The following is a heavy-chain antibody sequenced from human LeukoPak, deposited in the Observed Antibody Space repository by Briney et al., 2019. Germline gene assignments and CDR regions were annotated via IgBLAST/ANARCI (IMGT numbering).Heavy chain of an antibody. V-gene: IGHV4-59*08. CDR1: GGSISSYY. D-gene: IGHD3-22*01. CDR2: IYYSGST. Sequence: SETLSLTCTVSGGSISSYYWSWIRQPPGKGLEWIGYIYYSGSTNYNPSLKSRVTISVDTSKNQFSLKLSSVTAADTAVYYCARHDSSGPYNAFDIWGQGTMVTVSS. CDR3: ARHDSSGPYNAFDI. J-gene: IGHJ3*02.